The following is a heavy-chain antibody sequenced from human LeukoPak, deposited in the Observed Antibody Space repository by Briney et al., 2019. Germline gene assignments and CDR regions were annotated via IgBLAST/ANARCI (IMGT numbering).Heavy chain of an antibody. CDR3: ARDRRGYSYGGIDY. CDR2: INWNGGST. J-gene: IGHJ4*02. D-gene: IGHD5-18*01. V-gene: IGHV3-20*04. CDR1: GFPFDDYG. Sequence: PGGSLRLSCAASGFPFDDYGMNWVRQVPGKGLEWVSGINWNGGSTGYADSVKGRFTISRDNAKNSLYLQMNSLRAEDTALYYCARDRRGYSYGGIDYWGQGTLVTVSS.